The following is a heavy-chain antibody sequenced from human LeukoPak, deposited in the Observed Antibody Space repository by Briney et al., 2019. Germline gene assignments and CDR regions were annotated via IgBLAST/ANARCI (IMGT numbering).Heavy chain of an antibody. J-gene: IGHJ4*02. Sequence: SSETLSLTCTVSGGSIGSYYWSWIRQPPGKGLEWIGYISYSGSTNYNPSLKSRVTISVDTSKHQFSLKLSAVTAADTAVYYCARGPHKFDYWGQGSLVTVSS. CDR3: ARGPHKFDY. V-gene: IGHV4-59*01. CDR2: ISYSGST. CDR1: GGSIGSYY.